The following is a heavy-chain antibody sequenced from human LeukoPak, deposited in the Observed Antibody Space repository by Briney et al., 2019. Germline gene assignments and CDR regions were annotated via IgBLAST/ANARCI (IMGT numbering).Heavy chain of an antibody. V-gene: IGHV1-8*03. D-gene: IGHD3-22*01. J-gene: IGHJ4*02. CDR2: MNPNSGNT. CDR3: ARVVTNKNYYDSSGLVDY. CDR1: GYTFTSYD. Sequence: ASVKVSCKASGYTFTSYDINWVRRATGQGLEWMGWMNPNSGNTGYAQKFQGRVTITRNTSISTAYMELSSLRSEDTAVYYCARVVTNKNYYDSSGLVDYWGQGTLVTVSS.